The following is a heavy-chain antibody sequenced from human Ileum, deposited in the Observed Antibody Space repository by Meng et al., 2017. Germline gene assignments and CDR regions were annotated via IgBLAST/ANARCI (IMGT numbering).Heavy chain of an antibody. D-gene: IGHD6-19*01. CDR2: IYPHNGAT. CDR3: ARGVAEN. CDR1: GYAFTGNN. V-gene: IGHV1-2*06. J-gene: IGHJ4*02. Sequence: QVNLVQSGAECKKPVASVKVSCKTSGYAFTGNNIHWVRQAPGQGLEWMGRIYPHNGATNYAQTFQGRVTMTGDTSIATAYMELNRLTSDDTAVYYCARGVAENWGQGTLVTVSS.